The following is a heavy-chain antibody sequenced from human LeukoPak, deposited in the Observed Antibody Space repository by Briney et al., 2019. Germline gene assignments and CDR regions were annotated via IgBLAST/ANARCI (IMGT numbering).Heavy chain of an antibody. D-gene: IGHD6-13*01. V-gene: IGHV3-30*02. CDR2: IRYDGSNK. Sequence: AGGSLRLSCAASGFTFSSYGMHWVRQAPGKGLEWVAFIRYDGSNKYYADSVKGRFTISRDNSKNTLYLQMNSLRAEDTAVYYCARELYEQQLAGRFDPWGQGTLVTVSS. CDR3: ARELYEQQLAGRFDP. J-gene: IGHJ5*02. CDR1: GFTFSSYG.